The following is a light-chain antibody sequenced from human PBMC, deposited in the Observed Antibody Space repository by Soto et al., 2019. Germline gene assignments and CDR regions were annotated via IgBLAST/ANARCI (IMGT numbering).Light chain of an antibody. CDR1: QSISNL. Sequence: DIQMTQSPSTLSASVGDRVTITCRAGQSISNLLAWYQQKSGRAPKLLIYKATILQSGVPSRFSGSGSGTEFTLTISNLQPDDFPTYYGKCYHTVSRTFGQGTKGEVK. V-gene: IGKV1-5*03. CDR2: KAT. CDR3: KCYHTVSRT. J-gene: IGKJ1*01.